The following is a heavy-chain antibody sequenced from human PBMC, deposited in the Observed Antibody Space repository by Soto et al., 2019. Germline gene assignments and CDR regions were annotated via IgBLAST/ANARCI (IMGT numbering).Heavy chain of an antibody. J-gene: IGHJ6*02. V-gene: IGHV3-43D*03. CDR1: GFTFDDYA. CDR2: ISWDGGST. D-gene: IGHD1-26*01. Sequence: GGSLRLSCAASGFTFDDYAMHWVRQAPGKGLEWVSLISWDGGSTYYADSVKGRFTISRDNSKNSLYLQMNSLRAEDTALYYCAKDVGHRGYYYYGMDGWGQGTTVTVSS. CDR3: AKDVGHRGYYYYGMDG.